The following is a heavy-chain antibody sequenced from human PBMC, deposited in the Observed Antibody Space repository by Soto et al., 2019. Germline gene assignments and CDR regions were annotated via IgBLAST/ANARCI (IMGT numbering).Heavy chain of an antibody. CDR2: IYSGGST. CDR3: ARDYVWGSYRYPPG. J-gene: IGHJ4*02. V-gene: IGHV3-53*01. CDR1: GFTVSSNY. Sequence: PGGSLRLSCAACGFTVSSNYMSWVRQAPGKGLEWVSVIYSGGSTYYADSVKGRFTISRDNSKNTLYLQMNSLRAEDTAVYYCARDYVWGSYRYPPGWGQGTLVTVSS. D-gene: IGHD3-16*02.